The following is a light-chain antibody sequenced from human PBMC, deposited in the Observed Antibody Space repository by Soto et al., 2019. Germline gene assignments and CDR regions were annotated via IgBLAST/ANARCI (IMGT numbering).Light chain of an antibody. Sequence: DVQMTQSPSSLSASVGDRVTITCRASQDINSYLAWYQQKPGNAPKSLIYAASSLQTGVPSRFSGSESGTDFTLTINNLQPEDSATYYCQQYKIYPLTVGGGTKVEIK. CDR1: QDINSY. V-gene: IGKV1D-16*01. CDR3: QQYKIYPLT. CDR2: AAS. J-gene: IGKJ4*01.